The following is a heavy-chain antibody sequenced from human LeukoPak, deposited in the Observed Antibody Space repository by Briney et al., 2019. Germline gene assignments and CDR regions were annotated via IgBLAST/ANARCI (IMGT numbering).Heavy chain of an antibody. Sequence: GGSLRLSCAATGFTFSDYYMSWLRQAPGKGLEWISYISSSGSADYYADSVQGRLTVSRDNAKSSLYLQMNSLRAEDTAVYYCARTQKYYDLWSGMNWGQGTLVTVSS. J-gene: IGHJ4*02. V-gene: IGHV3-11*04. CDR3: ARTQKYYDLWSGMN. D-gene: IGHD3-3*01. CDR2: ISSSGSAD. CDR1: GFTFSDYY.